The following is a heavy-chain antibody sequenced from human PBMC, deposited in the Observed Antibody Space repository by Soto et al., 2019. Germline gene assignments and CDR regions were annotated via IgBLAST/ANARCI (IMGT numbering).Heavy chain of an antibody. CDR3: ARNNWNVLHPNDAFDI. D-gene: IGHD1-20*01. J-gene: IGHJ3*02. V-gene: IGHV4-39*01. CDR1: GGSISSSSYY. CDR2: IYYSGST. Sequence: PSETLSLTCTVSGGSISSSSYYWGWIRQPPGKGLEWIGSIYYSGSTYYNTSLKSRVTISVDTSKNQFSLKLSSVTAADTAVYYCARNNWNVLHPNDAFDIWGQGTMVTVSS.